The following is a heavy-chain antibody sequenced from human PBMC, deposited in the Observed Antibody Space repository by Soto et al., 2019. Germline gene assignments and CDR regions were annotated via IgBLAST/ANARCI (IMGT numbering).Heavy chain of an antibody. J-gene: IGHJ4*02. CDR2: ISAYNGNT. CDR1: GYTFTSYG. D-gene: IGHD2-21*02. CDR3: ARSFTAPVVTPWIY. Sequence: QVQLVQSGAEVKKPGASVKVSCKASGYTFTSYGISWVRQAPGQGLEWMGWISAYNGNTNYAQKLQGRVTMTTDTSTSTVYMELRSLSSDDTAVYYCARSFTAPVVTPWIYWGPGTLVTVSS. V-gene: IGHV1-18*01.